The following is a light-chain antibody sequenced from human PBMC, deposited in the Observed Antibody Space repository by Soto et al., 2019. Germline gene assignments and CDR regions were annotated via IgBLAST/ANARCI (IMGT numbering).Light chain of an antibody. CDR2: WAS. CDR1: QSVLYSSSNKNY. CDR3: QQYLHTPRT. Sequence: VVTQSPDSLAASLGERATINCKSSQSVLYSSSNKNYLAWYQQKPGQPPKLLIYWASTRESGVPDRFSGSGSGTDFTLTISSLQAEDVAVYHCQQYLHTPRTFGQGTKVDIK. J-gene: IGKJ1*01. V-gene: IGKV4-1*01.